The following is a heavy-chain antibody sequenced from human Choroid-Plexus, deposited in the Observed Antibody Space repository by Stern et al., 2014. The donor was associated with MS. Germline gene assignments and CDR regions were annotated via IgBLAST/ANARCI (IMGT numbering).Heavy chain of an antibody. J-gene: IGHJ5*02. V-gene: IGHV3-30*18. D-gene: IGHD2/OR15-2a*01. CDR3: AKDRQYLTYFFDH. CDR2: VSHDGSNT. Sequence: VQLEESGGGVVQPGRPLRLSCVASGFTFGSCAMHWVRQAPGKGLEWVAGVSHDGSNTYYADSVKGRFTISRDNSQNTLYMQMSSLRPEDTAVYYCAKDRQYLTYFFDHWGQGSLVTVSS. CDR1: GFTFGSCA.